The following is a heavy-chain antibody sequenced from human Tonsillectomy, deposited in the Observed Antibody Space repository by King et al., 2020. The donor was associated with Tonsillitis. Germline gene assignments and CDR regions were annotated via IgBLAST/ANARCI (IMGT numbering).Heavy chain of an antibody. CDR1: GGSISSGGYY. Sequence: QLQESGPGLVKPSQTLSLTCTVSGGSISSGGYYWSWIRQHPGKGLEWIGYIYYSGTTYYNPSLKSRVTISVDTSNNQFSLMLTSVTAVDTAVYYCARGYDTSGFRRLVDKTALDYWGQGTLVTVSS. D-gene: IGHD3-22*01. J-gene: IGHJ4*02. V-gene: IGHV4-31*03. CDR2: IYYSGTT. CDR3: ARGYDTSGFRRLVDKTALDY.